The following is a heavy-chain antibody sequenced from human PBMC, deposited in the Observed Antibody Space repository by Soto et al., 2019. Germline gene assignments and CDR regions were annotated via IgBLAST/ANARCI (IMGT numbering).Heavy chain of an antibody. V-gene: IGHV1-8*01. CDR3: EREGLYGSSQDNTFDI. J-gene: IGHJ3*02. D-gene: IGHD6-19*01. CDR2: MNPNSGNT. CDR1: GYTFNRHD. Sequence: QVQLVQSGAEVKKSGASVRISCKASGYTFNRHDINWVRQATGQGPEWIGWMNPNSGNTGYAQKFQGRVTMTRDSSITTAYMDLSSLTSEDTAIYYCEREGLYGSSQDNTFDIWGQGTMVTVSS.